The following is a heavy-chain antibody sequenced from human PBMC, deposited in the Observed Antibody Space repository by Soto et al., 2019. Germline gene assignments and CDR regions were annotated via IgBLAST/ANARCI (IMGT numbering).Heavy chain of an antibody. CDR2: IYYSGST. J-gene: IGHJ6*03. D-gene: IGHD4-4*01. V-gene: IGHV4-59*08. Sequence: SETLCLTCTVSGGSISGYYWSGIRQPPGKGLEWIGYIYYSGSTNYNPSLKSRVTISVDTSKNQFSLKLSSVTAADTAVYYCARTYSNYAYYYYYMDFWGKGTTVTVSS. CDR3: ARTYSNYAYYYYYMDF. CDR1: GGSISGYY.